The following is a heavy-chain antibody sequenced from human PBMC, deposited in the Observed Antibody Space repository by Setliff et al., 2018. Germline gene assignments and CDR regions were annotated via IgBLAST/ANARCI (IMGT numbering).Heavy chain of an antibody. CDR1: GGSITSYY. CDR3: ARHHAQYYSDSSGYYYEDWYFDL. Sequence: SETLSLTCSVSGGSITSYYWSWIRQPPGNGLEYIGYIYYSGSTNSNPSLKSRVTISVDTSKNQFSLKLSSVTAADTTVYYCARHHAQYYSDSSGYYYEDWYFDLWGRGTLVTVSS. D-gene: IGHD3-22*01. CDR2: IYYSGST. J-gene: IGHJ2*01. V-gene: IGHV4-59*08.